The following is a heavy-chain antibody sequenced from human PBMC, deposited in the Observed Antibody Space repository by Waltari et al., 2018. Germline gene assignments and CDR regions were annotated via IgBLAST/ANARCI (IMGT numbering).Heavy chain of an antibody. CDR1: GYTFTAYY. Sequence: QVQLVQSGADVKKPGASVYVSCQASGYTFTAYYIHWVRQAPGQGLEWIGWISPYSNGVYYAQKFQGRVILTRDTSSSTAYMEITRLTSDDTAVYYCARYPGGHDGDPFDYWGQGTLVTVSS. CDR2: ISPYSNGV. J-gene: IGHJ4*02. D-gene: IGHD7-27*01. V-gene: IGHV1-2*02. CDR3: ARYPGGHDGDPFDY.